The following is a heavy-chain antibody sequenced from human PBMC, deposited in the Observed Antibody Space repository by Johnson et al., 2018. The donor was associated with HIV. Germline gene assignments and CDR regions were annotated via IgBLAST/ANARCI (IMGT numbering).Heavy chain of an antibody. J-gene: IGHJ3*02. CDR3: PRAIVVDDDAFDI. V-gene: IGHV3-11*04. Sequence: QVQLVESGGGVVQPGRSLRLSCAASGFSFSYYAMHWIRQAPAKGLEWISYISNSGSTIYYADSVKGRFTISRDNAKNTLYLQMNSLRAEDTAVFYCPRAIVVDDDAFDIWGQGTMVTVSS. CDR1: GFSFSYYA. D-gene: IGHD3-22*01. CDR2: ISNSGSTI.